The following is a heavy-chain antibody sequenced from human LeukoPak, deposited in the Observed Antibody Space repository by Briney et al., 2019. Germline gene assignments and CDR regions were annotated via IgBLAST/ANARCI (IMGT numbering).Heavy chain of an antibody. CDR1: GGTFSSYA. V-gene: IGHV1-69*06. CDR2: IIPIFGTA. J-gene: IGHJ6*03. D-gene: IGHD3-16*01. Sequence: GASVKVSCKASGGTFSSYAISWVRQAPGQGLEWMGGIIPIFGTANYAQKFQGRVTITADKSTSTAYMELSSLRSEDTAVYYCAKGTYVWGSYWTGHMDVWGKGTTVTVSS. CDR3: AKGTYVWGSYWTGHMDV.